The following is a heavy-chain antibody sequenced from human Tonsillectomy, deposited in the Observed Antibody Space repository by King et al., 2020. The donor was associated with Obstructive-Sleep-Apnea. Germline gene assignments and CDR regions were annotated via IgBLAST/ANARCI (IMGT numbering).Heavy chain of an antibody. D-gene: IGHD5-24*01. CDR1: GGSITSNFYY. J-gene: IGHJ4*02. CDR3: ATRPKRWXQSISEYYFDY. CDR2: IYYNGNT. Sequence: QLQESGPRLVKPSETLSLTCTVSGGSITSNFYYWGWIRQPPGKGLEWVGNIYYNGNTYYNPSLKSRVTISVDTSSNQFSLKLGSLTAADTAVYYCATRPKRWXQSISEYYFDYXGQGTLVTVSS. V-gene: IGHV4-39*07.